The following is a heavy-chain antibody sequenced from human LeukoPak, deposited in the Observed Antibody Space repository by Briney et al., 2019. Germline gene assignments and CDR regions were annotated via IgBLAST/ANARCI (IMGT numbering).Heavy chain of an antibody. D-gene: IGHD4-11*01. J-gene: IGHJ1*01. CDR2: INREGTDT. V-gene: IGHV3-74*01. CDR3: VSEGAVSPAGEH. Sequence: PGGSLRVSCTASGFTFSTYWMHWLRQSPGKTLVWVSHINREGTDTRYADSVTGRFTISRDNANKTLYLQMNRLRDEDTAVYYCVSEGAVSPAGEHWGQGTLVTVSS. CDR1: GFTFSTYW.